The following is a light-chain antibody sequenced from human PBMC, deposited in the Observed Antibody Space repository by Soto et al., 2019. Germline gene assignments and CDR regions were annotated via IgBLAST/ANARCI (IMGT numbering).Light chain of an antibody. CDR3: CSYAGSGTLV. V-gene: IGLV2-23*01. Sequence: QSVLTQPASVSGSPGQSITISCTGTSSDVGSYNLVSWYQQHPGKAPKLMIYEGSKWPSGISNRFSGSKSGNTASLTISGLQAEDEADYYCCSYAGSGTLVFGGGTKLTVL. CDR2: EGS. CDR1: SSDVGSYNL. J-gene: IGLJ2*01.